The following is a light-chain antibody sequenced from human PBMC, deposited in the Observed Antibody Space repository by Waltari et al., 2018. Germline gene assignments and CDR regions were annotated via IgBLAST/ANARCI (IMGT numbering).Light chain of an antibody. Sequence: DIVMTQSPDFLPVSLGERAPIRLRSSQSVFHSATYGNTIAWSQQRPGQPPKLLIYWTSTRESGVPDRFSGSGSGTDFTLTISSLQAEDVAVYYCQQYYSIPYTFGPGTKLEIK. CDR1: QSVFHSATYGNT. CDR3: QQYYSIPYT. CDR2: WTS. J-gene: IGKJ2*01. V-gene: IGKV4-1*01.